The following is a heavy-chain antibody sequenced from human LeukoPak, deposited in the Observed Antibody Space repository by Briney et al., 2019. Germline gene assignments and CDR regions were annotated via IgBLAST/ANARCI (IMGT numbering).Heavy chain of an antibody. Sequence: GRSLRLSCAASGFTFDDYAMHWVRQAPGKGLEWVSGISWNSGSIGYADSVKGRFTISRDNAKNSLYLQMNSLRAEDTALYYCAKVRMVVVNDAFDIWGQGTMVTVSS. CDR2: ISWNSGSI. CDR3: AKVRMVVVNDAFDI. CDR1: GFTFDDYA. V-gene: IGHV3-9*01. J-gene: IGHJ3*02. D-gene: IGHD2-15*01.